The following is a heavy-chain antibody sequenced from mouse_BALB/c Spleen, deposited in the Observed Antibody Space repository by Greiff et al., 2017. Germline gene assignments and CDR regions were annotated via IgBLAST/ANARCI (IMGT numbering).Heavy chain of an antibody. CDR3: ARSGTARAWFAY. CDR1: GYAFSSYW. J-gene: IGHJ3*01. D-gene: IGHD3-2*01. Sequence: QVQLQQSGAELVRPGSSVKISCKASGYAFSSYWMNWVKQRPGQGLEWIGQIYPGDGDTNYNGKFKGKATLTADKSSSTAYMQLSSLTSEDSAVYFCARSGTARAWFAYWGQGTLVTVSA. CDR2: IYPGDGDT. V-gene: IGHV1-80*01.